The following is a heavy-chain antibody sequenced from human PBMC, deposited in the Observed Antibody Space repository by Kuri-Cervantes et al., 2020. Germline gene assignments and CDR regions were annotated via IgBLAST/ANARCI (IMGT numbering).Heavy chain of an antibody. CDR2: ISSSGSYI. D-gene: IGHD6-6*01. CDR3: ARVVGSSYAFDI. CDR1: GFTFSSHN. J-gene: IGHJ3*02. Sequence: GGSLRLSCAASGFTFSSHNMNWVRQAPGKGLEWVSFISSSGSYIYYADSVKGRFTTSRDNAKNTLYLQMNSLRAEDTAVYYCARVVGSSYAFDIWGQGTMVTVSS. V-gene: IGHV3-21*01.